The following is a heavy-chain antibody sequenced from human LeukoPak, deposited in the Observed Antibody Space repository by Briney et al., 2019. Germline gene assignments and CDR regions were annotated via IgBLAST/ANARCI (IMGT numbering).Heavy chain of an antibody. CDR3: ARDAGRDGYNL. V-gene: IGHV3-48*03. CDR1: GFTFSSYE. CDR2: ISSSGSTI. Sequence: PGGSLGLSCAASGFTFSSYEMNWVRQAPGKGLEWVSYISSSGSTIYYADSVKGRFTISRDNAKNSLYLQMNSLRAEDTAVYYCARDAGRDGYNLWGQGTLVTVSS. J-gene: IGHJ4*02. D-gene: IGHD5-24*01.